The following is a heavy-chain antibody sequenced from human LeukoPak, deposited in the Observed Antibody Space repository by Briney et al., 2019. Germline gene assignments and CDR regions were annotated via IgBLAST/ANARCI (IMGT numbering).Heavy chain of an antibody. J-gene: IGHJ6*02. D-gene: IGHD3-3*01. CDR1: GGSISSYY. CDR3: ARGQSTSYDFWRGYYSAGMDV. V-gene: IGHV4-59*01. CDR2: IYYSGST. Sequence: PSETLSLTCTVSGGSISSYYWSWIRQPPGKGLEWIGYIYYSGSTNYNPSLKSRVTISVDTSKNQFSLKLSSVTAADTAVYYCARGQSTSYDFWRGYYSAGMDVWGQGTTVTVSS.